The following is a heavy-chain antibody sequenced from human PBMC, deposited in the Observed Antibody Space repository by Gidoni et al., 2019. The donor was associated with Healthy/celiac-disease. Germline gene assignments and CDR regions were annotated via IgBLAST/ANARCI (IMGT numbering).Heavy chain of an antibody. Sequence: QVQLVESGGGVVQPGRGLRLSCAASGFPFRSYGMHWVRQAPGKGVEWVAVISYDGSNKYYADSVKGRFTISRDNSKNTLYLQMNSLRAEDTAVYYCAKVLEWELLDGGVIDYWGQGTLVTVSS. V-gene: IGHV3-30*18. J-gene: IGHJ4*02. D-gene: IGHD1-26*01. CDR2: ISYDGSNK. CDR3: AKVLEWELLDGGVIDY. CDR1: GFPFRSYG.